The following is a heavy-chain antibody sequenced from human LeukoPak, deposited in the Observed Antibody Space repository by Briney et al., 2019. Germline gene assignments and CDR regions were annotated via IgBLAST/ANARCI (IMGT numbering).Heavy chain of an antibody. Sequence: GGSLKLSCAASGFTFSGSAMRWVRQASGEGLERVGRIRGKANSYATVYAASVKGRFTTSRDDSKNTPYLQMNSLKTQDTAVYYCTRHEEYGDSFDYWGQGTVVSVST. V-gene: IGHV3-73*01. CDR3: TRHEEYGDSFDY. CDR2: IRGKANSYAT. D-gene: IGHD4-17*01. CDR1: GFTFSGSA. J-gene: IGHJ4*02.